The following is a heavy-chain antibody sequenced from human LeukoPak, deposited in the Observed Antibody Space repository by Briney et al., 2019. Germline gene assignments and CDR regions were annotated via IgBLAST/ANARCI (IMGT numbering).Heavy chain of an antibody. CDR2: ISYVGRNK. CDR3: ARGRGIAAYLFDY. Sequence: GRSLRLSCAASGFTFSSYAMHWVRQAPGKGLEWVAVISYVGRNKYYADSVKGRFSLSRDNSKNTLYLQMNSRRAEDTAVYYCARGRGIAAYLFDYWGQGTLVTVSS. D-gene: IGHD6-13*01. V-gene: IGHV3-30*04. J-gene: IGHJ4*02. CDR1: GFTFSSYA.